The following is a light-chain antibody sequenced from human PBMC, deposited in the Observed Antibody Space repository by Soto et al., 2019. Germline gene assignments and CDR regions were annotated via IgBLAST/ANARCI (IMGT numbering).Light chain of an antibody. Sequence: QSVLSQPPSASGTPGQRVFISCSGSNSNIGRNTVNWYQLLPGTAPKLLIYSNNQRPSGVPDRFSASKSGTSASLAISGLQSEDEADYYCAAWDASLNGPGFGGGTKLTV. CDR2: SNN. CDR1: NSNIGRNT. J-gene: IGLJ2*01. V-gene: IGLV1-44*01. CDR3: AAWDASLNGPG.